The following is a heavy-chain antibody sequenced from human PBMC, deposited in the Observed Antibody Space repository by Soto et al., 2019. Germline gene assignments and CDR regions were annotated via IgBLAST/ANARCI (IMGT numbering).Heavy chain of an antibody. CDR3: ATAHYSNLYYYYYGMDV. D-gene: IGHD4-4*01. CDR2: ISAYNGNT. CDR1: GYTFTSYG. V-gene: IGHV1-18*01. Sequence: QVQLVQSGAEVKKPGASVKVSCKASGYTFTSYGISWVRQAPGQGLEWMGWISAYNGNTNYAQKLQGRVTMTTDTSTSTAYMELRSLRSDDTAVYYCATAHYSNLYYYYYGMDVWGQGTTVTVSS. J-gene: IGHJ6*02.